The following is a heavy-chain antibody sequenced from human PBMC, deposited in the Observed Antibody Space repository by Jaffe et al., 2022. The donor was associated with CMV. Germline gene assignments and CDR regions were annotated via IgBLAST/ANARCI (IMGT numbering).Heavy chain of an antibody. J-gene: IGHJ6*03. CDR1: GFTFSSYA. CDR3: AKDAGATPYYYYMDV. Sequence: EVQLVESGGGLVQPGGSLRLSCAASGFTFSSYAMSWVRRAPGKALDWVSAISGSGGSTYYADSVKGRFTISRDISRNTLYLQMNSLRAEDTAIYYCAKDAGATPYYYYMDVWGKGTTVTVSS. D-gene: IGHD1-26*01. CDR2: ISGSGGST. V-gene: IGHV3-23*04.